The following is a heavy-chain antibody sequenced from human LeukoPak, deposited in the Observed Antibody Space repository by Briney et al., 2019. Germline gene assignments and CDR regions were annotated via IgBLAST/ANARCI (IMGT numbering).Heavy chain of an antibody. D-gene: IGHD3-3*01. CDR3: ARDPAKFWSGHDY. V-gene: IGHV3-30-3*01. Sequence: GGSLRLSCAASGFTFSSYAMHWVRQAPGKGLEWVAVISYDGSNKYYADSVKGRFTISRDNSKNTLYLQMNSLRAEDTAVYYCARDPAKFWSGHDYWGQGTLVTVSS. J-gene: IGHJ4*02. CDR1: GFTFSSYA. CDR2: ISYDGSNK.